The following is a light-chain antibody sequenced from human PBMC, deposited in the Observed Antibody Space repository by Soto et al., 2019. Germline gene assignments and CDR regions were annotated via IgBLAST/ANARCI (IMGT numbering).Light chain of an antibody. CDR3: QQYNNWPPYT. Sequence: EIVMRQSPATLSVSPGERVTLSCRASQSVRKNLAWYQQKPGQAPRLLIYDTSTRATGIPVRFSGTGSGTEFPLTISGLQSEDFAVYYCQQYNNWPPYTFGQGTKLEIK. CDR1: QSVRKN. V-gene: IGKV3-15*01. CDR2: DTS. J-gene: IGKJ2*01.